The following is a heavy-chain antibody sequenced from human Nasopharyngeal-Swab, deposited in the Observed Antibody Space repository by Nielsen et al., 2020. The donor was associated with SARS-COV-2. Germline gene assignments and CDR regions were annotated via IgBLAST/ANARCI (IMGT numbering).Heavy chain of an antibody. Sequence: SETLSLTCTVSGGSISSYYWSWIRQPAGKGLEWIGRIYTSGSTNYNPSLRSRVTMSVDTSKNQFSLKLSSVTAADTAVYYCARVPYEGGDYYYYYMDVWGKGTTVTVSS. D-gene: IGHD5-12*01. J-gene: IGHJ6*03. CDR1: GGSISSYY. CDR3: ARVPYEGGDYYYYYMDV. CDR2: IYTSGST. V-gene: IGHV4-4*07.